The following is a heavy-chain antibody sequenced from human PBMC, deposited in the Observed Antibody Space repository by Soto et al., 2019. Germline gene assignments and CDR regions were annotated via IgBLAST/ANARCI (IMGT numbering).Heavy chain of an antibody. Sequence: EVQLLESGGGLVQPGGSLRLSCAASGFTFSSYAMSWVRQAPGKGLEWVSAISGSGGSTYYADSVKGRFTISRDNSKNPLYLQMNSLRAEDTAVYYCAKYLVDIVATRGSVGYYYHGMDVWGQGTTVTVSS. J-gene: IGHJ6*02. D-gene: IGHD5-12*01. V-gene: IGHV3-23*01. CDR2: ISGSGGST. CDR1: GFTFSSYA. CDR3: AKYLVDIVATRGSVGYYYHGMDV.